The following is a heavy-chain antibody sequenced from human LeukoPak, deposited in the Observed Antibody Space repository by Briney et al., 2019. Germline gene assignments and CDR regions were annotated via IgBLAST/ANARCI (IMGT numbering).Heavy chain of an antibody. D-gene: IGHD1-26*01. V-gene: IGHV1-2*02. CDR1: GYTFTGYY. CDR3: ARGGVSRDWFDP. CDR2: INPNSGGT. J-gene: IGHJ5*02. Sequence: ASVKVSCKASGYTFTGYYMHWVRQAPGQGLEWMGWINPNSGGTNYAQKFQGRVTMTRDTSISTAYMELRSLRSDDTAVYYCARGGVSRDWFDPWGQGTLVTVSS.